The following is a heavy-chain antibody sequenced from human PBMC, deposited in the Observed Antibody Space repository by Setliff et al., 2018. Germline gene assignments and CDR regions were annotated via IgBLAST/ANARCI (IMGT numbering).Heavy chain of an antibody. J-gene: IGHJ6*03. CDR2: IIPIFGTA. CDR1: GGTFSSYA. V-gene: IGHV1-69*06. Sequence: SVKVSCKASGGTFSSYAISWVRQAPGQGLEWMGRIIPIFGTANYAQKFQGRVTITADISTSTAYMELSSLRSEDTAVYYCARGRHPPWSGYPYYYMDVWGKGTTVTVSS. CDR3: ARGRHPPWSGYPYYYMDV. D-gene: IGHD3-3*01.